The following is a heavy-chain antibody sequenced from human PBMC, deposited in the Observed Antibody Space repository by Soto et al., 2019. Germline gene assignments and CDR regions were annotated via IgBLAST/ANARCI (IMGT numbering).Heavy chain of an antibody. CDR3: ARGPRSGSYYNGISLDY. J-gene: IGHJ4*02. D-gene: IGHD3-10*01. V-gene: IGHV3-7*05. CDR2: IKQDGSEK. CDR1: GFTFSSYW. Sequence: GGSLRLSCAASGFTFSSYWMSWVRQAPGKGLEWVANIKQDGSEKYYVDSVKGRFTISRDNAKNSLYLQMNSLRAEDTAVYYCARGPRSGSYYNGISLDYWRQGT.